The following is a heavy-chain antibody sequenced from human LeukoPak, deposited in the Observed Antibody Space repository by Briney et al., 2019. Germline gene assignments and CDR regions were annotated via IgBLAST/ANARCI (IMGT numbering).Heavy chain of an antibody. V-gene: IGHV3-48*03. CDR3: ARLPDPYYYYYMDV. CDR1: GFSFSTYD. CDR2: TTSTGRTT. Sequence: GGSLSLSCAASGFSFSTYDMNWVRQAPGKGLEWVSYTTSTGRTTYYADSVKGRFTISRDNAKHSLYLQMNSLRVEDTAVYYCARLPDPYYYYYMDVWGHGSTVTVSS. J-gene: IGHJ6*03.